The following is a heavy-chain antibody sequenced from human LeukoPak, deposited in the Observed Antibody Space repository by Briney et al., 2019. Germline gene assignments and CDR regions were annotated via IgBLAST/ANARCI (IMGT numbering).Heavy chain of an antibody. J-gene: IGHJ4*02. CDR3: ANSPTVHLIVY. CDR1: GFTFSSYG. CDR2: ISYDGSNK. V-gene: IGHV3-30*18. D-gene: IGHD4-17*01. Sequence: GRSLRVSCAASGFTFSSYGMHWVRQAPGNGLEWVAVISYDGSNKYYADSVKGRFTISRDNSKNTLYLQMNSLRAEDTAVYYCANSPTVHLIVYWGQGTLVTVSS.